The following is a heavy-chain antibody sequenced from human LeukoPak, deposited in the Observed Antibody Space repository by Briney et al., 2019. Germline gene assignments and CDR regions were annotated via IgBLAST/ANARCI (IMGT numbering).Heavy chain of an antibody. CDR3: ARDGGDGFDY. J-gene: IGHJ4*02. V-gene: IGHV3-74*01. Sequence: GGSLRLSCAASGFTFSSYWMHWVRQAPAQGLVWVSRINSDGSSTSYADSVKGRFTISRDNAKNTLYLQMNSLRAEDTAVYYCARDGGDGFDYWGQGTLVTVSS. CDR1: GFTFSSYW. CDR2: INSDGSST. D-gene: IGHD4-17*01.